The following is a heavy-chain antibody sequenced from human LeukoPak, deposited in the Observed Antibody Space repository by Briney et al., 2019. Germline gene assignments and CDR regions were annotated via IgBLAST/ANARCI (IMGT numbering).Heavy chain of an antibody. CDR3: AKDDRAIAAAGYIDY. CDR1: GFTFSSYG. CDR2: IRYDGSNK. D-gene: IGHD6-13*01. V-gene: IGHV3-30*02. J-gene: IGHJ4*02. Sequence: PGGSLRLSCAASGFTFSSYGMHWVRQAPGKGLEWVAFIRYDGSNKYYADSVKGRFTISRDNSKNTLYLQMNSLRAEDTAVYYCAKDDRAIAAAGYIDYWGQGTLVTVSS.